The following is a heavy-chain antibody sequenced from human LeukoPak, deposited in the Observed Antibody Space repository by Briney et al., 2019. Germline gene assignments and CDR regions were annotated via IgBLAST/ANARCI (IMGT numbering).Heavy chain of an antibody. Sequence: SETLSLTCTVSGGSISSGGYYWSWIRQPPGKGLEWIGYIYHSGSTYYNPSLKSRVTISVDRSKNQFSLKLSSVTAADTAVYYCARFTPHHTIFGANRWFDPWGQGTLVTVSS. D-gene: IGHD3-3*01. V-gene: IGHV4-30-2*01. CDR3: ARFTPHHTIFGANRWFDP. J-gene: IGHJ5*02. CDR1: GGSISSGGYY. CDR2: IYHSGST.